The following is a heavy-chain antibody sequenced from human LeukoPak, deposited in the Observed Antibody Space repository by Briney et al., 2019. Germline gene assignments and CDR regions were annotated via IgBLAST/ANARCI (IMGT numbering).Heavy chain of an antibody. V-gene: IGHV1-69*13. CDR2: IIPIFGTA. J-gene: IGHJ4*02. Sequence: SVKVSCTAPGGTFSSYAISWVRQAPGQGLEWMGGIIPIFGTANYAQKFQGRVTITADESTSAAYMELSSLRSEDTAVYYCARGYCTNGVCSNYFDYWGQGTLVTVSS. D-gene: IGHD2-8*01. CDR3: ARGYCTNGVCSNYFDY. CDR1: GGTFSSYA.